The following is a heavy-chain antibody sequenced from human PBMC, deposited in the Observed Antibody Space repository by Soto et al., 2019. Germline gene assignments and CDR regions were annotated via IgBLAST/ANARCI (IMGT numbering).Heavy chain of an antibody. V-gene: IGHV1-18*04. CDR2: ISAYNGNT. D-gene: IGHD3-9*01. J-gene: IGHJ3*02. CDR1: GYTFTSYG. CDR3: ARAQYYDILTGYYYDAFDI. Sequence: ASVKVSCKASGYTFTSYGISWVRQAPGQGLEWMGWISAYNGNTNYAQKLQGRVTMTTDTSTSTAYMELRGLRSDDTAVYYCARAQYYDILTGYYYDAFDIWGQGTMVTVSS.